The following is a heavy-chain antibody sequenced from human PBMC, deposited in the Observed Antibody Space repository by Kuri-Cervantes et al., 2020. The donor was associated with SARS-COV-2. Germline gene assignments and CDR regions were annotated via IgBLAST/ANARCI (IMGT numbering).Heavy chain of an antibody. CDR3: ARIEYGDYCFDY. V-gene: IGHV2-70*04. D-gene: IGHD4-17*01. CDR2: IDWDDDK. CDR1: GFSLSTSGMR. Sequence: SGPTLVKPPQTLTLTCTFSGFSLSTSGMRVSWIRQPPGKALEWLARIDWDDDKYYSTSLKTRLTISKDTSKNQVVLTMTNMDPVDTATYYCARIEYGDYCFDYWGQGTLVTVSS. J-gene: IGHJ4*02.